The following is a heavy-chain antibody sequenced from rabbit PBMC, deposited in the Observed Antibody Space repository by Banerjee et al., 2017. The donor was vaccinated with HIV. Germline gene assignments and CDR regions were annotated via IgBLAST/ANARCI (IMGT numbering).Heavy chain of an antibody. CDR2: IAAGSSGST. CDR1: GFSFSSSYW. CDR3: VRDLAGVIGWNFNL. V-gene: IGHV1S45*01. D-gene: IGHD4-1*01. Sequence: QEQLEESGGDLVKPEGSLTLTCKASGFSFSSSYWISWVRQAPGKGLEWIACIAAGSSGSTYYASWAKGRFTISKTSWTTVTLQMTSLTAADTATYFCVRDLAGVIGWNFNLWGQGTLVTVS. J-gene: IGHJ4*01.